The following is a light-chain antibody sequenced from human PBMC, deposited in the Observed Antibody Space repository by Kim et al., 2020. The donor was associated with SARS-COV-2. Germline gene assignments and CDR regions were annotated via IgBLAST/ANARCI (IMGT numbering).Light chain of an antibody. CDR2: DAS. Sequence: SPGERATLSCRASQSVGSYFAWYQQKPGQAPRLLIYDASKRVTGIPARFSGSGSGTDFSLTISSLEPEDFAVYYCLQRFNWPEITFGQGTRLEIK. CDR3: LQRFNWPEIT. CDR1: QSVGSY. V-gene: IGKV3-11*01. J-gene: IGKJ5*01.